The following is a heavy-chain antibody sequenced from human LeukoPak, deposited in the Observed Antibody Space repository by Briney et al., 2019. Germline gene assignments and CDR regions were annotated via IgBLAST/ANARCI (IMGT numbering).Heavy chain of an antibody. Sequence: PGGSLRLSCAASGFTFRRYAMSRVRQAPGKGLEWASALSGSGGSTYYADSVEGRFTISRDNSKNTLYLQMNSLRAEDKAVYYCAATYYYDSSGYCGGQGTLVTVSS. V-gene: IGHV3-23*01. CDR2: LSGSGGST. J-gene: IGHJ4*02. CDR1: GFTFRRYA. D-gene: IGHD3-22*01. CDR3: AATYYYDSSGYC.